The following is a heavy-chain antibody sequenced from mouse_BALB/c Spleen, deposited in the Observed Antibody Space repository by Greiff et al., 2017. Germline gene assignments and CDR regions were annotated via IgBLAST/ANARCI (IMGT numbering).Heavy chain of an antibody. CDR2: INPSTGYT. D-gene: IGHD1-1*01. CDR1: GYTFTSYW. CDR3: ARSYGYGYFDV. V-gene: IGHV1-7*01. J-gene: IGHJ1*01. Sequence: VQLQESGAELAKPGASVKMSCKASGYTFTSYWMHWVKQRPGQGLEWIGYINPSTGYTEYNQKFKDKATLTADKSSSTAYMQLSSLTSEDSAVYYCARSYGYGYFDVWGAGTTVTVSS.